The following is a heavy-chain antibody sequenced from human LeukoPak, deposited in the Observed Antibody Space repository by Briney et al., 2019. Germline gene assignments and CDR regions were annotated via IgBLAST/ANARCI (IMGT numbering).Heavy chain of an antibody. CDR3: AKDTVSAMAGTNLDY. CDR1: GFTFDDYA. Sequence: SLRLSCAASGFTFDDYAMHWVRQAPGKGLEWVSGISWNSGSIGYADSVKGRFTISRDNAKNSLYLQMNSLRADDTALYYCAKDTVSAMAGTNLDYWGQGTLVTVSS. V-gene: IGHV3-9*01. D-gene: IGHD6-19*01. CDR2: ISWNSGSI. J-gene: IGHJ4*02.